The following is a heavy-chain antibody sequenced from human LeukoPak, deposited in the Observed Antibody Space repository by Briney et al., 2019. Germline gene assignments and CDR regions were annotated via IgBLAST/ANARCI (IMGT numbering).Heavy chain of an antibody. CDR2: VSHSGTT. Sequence: SETLCLTCTVSGGSISNTGDYWGWIRQSPGKGLEWIGTVSHSGTTYSNPSLTGRVTISADTSKNQFSLRLTSVTAAETAVYFCARHTSIIVINSWGQGNLVSVSS. J-gene: IGHJ4*02. CDR1: GGSISNTGDY. V-gene: IGHV4-39*01. D-gene: IGHD3-22*01. CDR3: ARHTSIIVINS.